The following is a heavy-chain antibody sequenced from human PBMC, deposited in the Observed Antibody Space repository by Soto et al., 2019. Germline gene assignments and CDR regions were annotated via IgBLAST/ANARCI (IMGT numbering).Heavy chain of an antibody. CDR2: ISGSGDGA. D-gene: IGHD5-18*01. Sequence: PWGSLRLSCAASGFTFSSFALSWVRQDPGKGLEWVSAISGSGDGADYADSVKGRFTISRDNSKNTLYLQMNSLRAEDTAVYYCAGPGYSSQDYWGQGALVTVSS. CDR1: GFTFSSFA. J-gene: IGHJ4*02. V-gene: IGHV3-23*01. CDR3: AGPGYSSQDY.